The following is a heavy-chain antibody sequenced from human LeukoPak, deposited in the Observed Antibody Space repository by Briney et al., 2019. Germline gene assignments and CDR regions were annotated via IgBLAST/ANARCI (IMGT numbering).Heavy chain of an antibody. J-gene: IGHJ5*02. Sequence: GGSLRLSCAASGFTFNNYAMTWVRQAPGKGLEWVSTISGSNDNTYYADSVKGRFTISRDNSKNTLYLQMNSLRADDTALYYCAKGAYSNYGGWFDPWGQGTLVTVSS. CDR1: GFTFNNYA. CDR3: AKGAYSNYGGWFDP. CDR2: ISGSNDNT. D-gene: IGHD4-11*01. V-gene: IGHV3-23*01.